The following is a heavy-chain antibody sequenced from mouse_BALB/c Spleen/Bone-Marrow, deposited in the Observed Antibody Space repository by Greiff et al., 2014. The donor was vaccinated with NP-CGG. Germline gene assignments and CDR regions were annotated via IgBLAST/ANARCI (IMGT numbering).Heavy chain of an antibody. J-gene: IGHJ2*01. D-gene: IGHD2-3*01. Sequence: LQQSGPELVKPGALVKISCKASGYTFTSYDINWVKQRPGQGLEWIGWVYPGDGSTKYNQKFKGKATLTAVTSSSTAYMQLSSLPTEISADDFGSRSYDGVPDQFDYWGQGTPLTVSA. V-gene: IGHV1S33*01. CDR2: VYPGDGST. CDR1: GYTFTSYD. CDR3: SRSYDGVPDQFDY.